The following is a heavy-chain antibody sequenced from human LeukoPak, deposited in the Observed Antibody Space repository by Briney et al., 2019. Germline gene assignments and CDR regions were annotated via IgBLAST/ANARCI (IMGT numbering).Heavy chain of an antibody. Sequence: PSETLSLTCTVSGGSISSGSYYWSWIRQPAGKGLEWIGRIYTSGSTNYNPSLKSRVTISVDTSKNQFSLKLSSVTAADTAVYYCARKEDSSWYWFDPWGQGTLVTASS. CDR3: ARKEDSSWYWFDP. V-gene: IGHV4-61*02. CDR1: GGSISSGSYY. J-gene: IGHJ5*02. D-gene: IGHD6-13*01. CDR2: IYTSGST.